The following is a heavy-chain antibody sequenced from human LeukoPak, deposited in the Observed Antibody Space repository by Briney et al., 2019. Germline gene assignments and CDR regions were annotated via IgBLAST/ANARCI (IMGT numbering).Heavy chain of an antibody. V-gene: IGHV1-24*01. CDR3: ATGAMGDYYDSSGYYSFEY. J-gene: IGHJ4*02. D-gene: IGHD3-22*01. CDR2: FDPEDGET. Sequence: ASVKVSCKVSGYTLTELSMHWVRQAPGKGLEWMGGFDPEDGETIYAQKFQGRVTMTEDTSTDTAYMELSSLRSEDTAVYYCATGAMGDYYDSSGYYSFEYRGQGTLVTVSS. CDR1: GYTLTELS.